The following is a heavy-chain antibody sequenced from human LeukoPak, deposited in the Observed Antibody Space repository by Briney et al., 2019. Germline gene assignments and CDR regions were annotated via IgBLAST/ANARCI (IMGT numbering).Heavy chain of an antibody. CDR3: AVPTVTSFDY. D-gene: IGHD4-17*01. Sequence: ASVKVSCKASGGTFSSYAISWVRQAPGQGLEWMGGIIPIFGTANYAQKFQGRVTMTEDTSTDTAYMELSSLRSEDTAVYYCAVPTVTSFDYWGQGTLVTVSS. J-gene: IGHJ4*02. CDR2: IIPIFGTA. V-gene: IGHV1-69*06. CDR1: GGTFSSYA.